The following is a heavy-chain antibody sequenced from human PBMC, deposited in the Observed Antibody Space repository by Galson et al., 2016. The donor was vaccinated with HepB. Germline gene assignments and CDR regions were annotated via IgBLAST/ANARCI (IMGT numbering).Heavy chain of an antibody. CDR2: IHHSGST. Sequence: SETLSLTCAVSGGSINSANWWSWVRQPPGKGLEWIGEIHHSGSTKYNPSLKSRVTISLDKSKNKFSLKLSSVTAAATAVYYCAREDTFIDVVAGKWFDPWGQGTLVTVSS. V-gene: IGHV4-4*02. J-gene: IGHJ5*02. CDR1: GGSINSANW. D-gene: IGHD2-2*01. CDR3: AREDTFIDVVAGKWFDP.